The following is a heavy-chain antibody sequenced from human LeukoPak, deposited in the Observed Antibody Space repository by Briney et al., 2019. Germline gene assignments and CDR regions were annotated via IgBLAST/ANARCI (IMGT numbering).Heavy chain of an antibody. CDR1: GGSISSSSYY. Sequence: PSETLSLTCTVSGGSISSSSYYWGWIRQPPGKGLEWIGSIYYSGSTYYNPSLKSRVTMSVDTSKNQFSLKLSSVTAVDTAVYYCARQTPTSGSYDCWGQGTLVTVSS. J-gene: IGHJ4*02. CDR2: IYYSGST. D-gene: IGHD1-26*01. CDR3: ARQTPTSGSYDC. V-gene: IGHV4-39*07.